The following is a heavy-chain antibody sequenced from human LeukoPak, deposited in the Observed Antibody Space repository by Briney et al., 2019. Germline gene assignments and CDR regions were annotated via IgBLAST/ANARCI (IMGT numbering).Heavy chain of an antibody. J-gene: IGHJ4*02. CDR1: GGTFSSYA. V-gene: IGHV1-69*04. Sequence: SVKVSCKASGGTFSSYAISWVRQAPGQGLEWMGRIIPILGIANYAQKFQGRVTITADKSTSTAYMELSSLRSEDTAVYYCARVRGIAARPARYYFDYWGQGTLVTVSS. CDR2: IIPILGIA. CDR3: ARVRGIAARPARYYFDY. D-gene: IGHD6-6*01.